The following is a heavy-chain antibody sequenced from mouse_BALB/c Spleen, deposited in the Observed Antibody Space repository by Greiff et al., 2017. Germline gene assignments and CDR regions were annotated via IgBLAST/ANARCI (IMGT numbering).Heavy chain of an antibody. CDR3: ARAGGKYYAMDY. Sequence: VQVVESGPGLVAPSQSLSITCTVSGFSLTSYGVHWVRQPPGKGLEWLGVIWAGGSTNYNSALMSRLSISKDNSKSQVFLKMNSLQTDDTAMYYCARAGGKYYAMDYWGQGTSVTVSS. CDR1: GFSLTSYG. D-gene: IGHD1-1*02. CDR2: IWAGGST. V-gene: IGHV2-9*02. J-gene: IGHJ4*01.